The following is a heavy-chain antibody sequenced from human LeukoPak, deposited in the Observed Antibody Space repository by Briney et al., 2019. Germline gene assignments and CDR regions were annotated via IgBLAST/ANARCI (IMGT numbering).Heavy chain of an antibody. CDR2: ISYTGIA. V-gene: IGHV4-59*12. D-gene: IGHD6-6*01. CDR3: ARDLKSVRAFDI. CDR1: GGSISGYY. Sequence: SETLSLTCTVSGGSISGYYWSWIRQPPGKGLEWIGYISYTGIANYNPSLKSRVTISLDTSKNQFSLKLSSVTAADTAVYYCARDLKSVRAFDIWGQGTMVTVSS. J-gene: IGHJ3*02.